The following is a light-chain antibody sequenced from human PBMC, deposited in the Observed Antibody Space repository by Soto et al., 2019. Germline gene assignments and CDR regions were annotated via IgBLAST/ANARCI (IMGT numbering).Light chain of an antibody. CDR1: SSSIGAGYD. J-gene: IGLJ2*01. Sequence: QSGLTQPPSVSGAPGERVTISCTGRSSSIGAGYDVHWYQHLPGTAPKLLIYDETKRPSGVPDRFSGSKSGSSASLAITGLQVEDEADYYCQSYDSRLGGVVFGGGTKLTVL. CDR3: QSYDSRLGGVV. V-gene: IGLV1-40*01. CDR2: DET.